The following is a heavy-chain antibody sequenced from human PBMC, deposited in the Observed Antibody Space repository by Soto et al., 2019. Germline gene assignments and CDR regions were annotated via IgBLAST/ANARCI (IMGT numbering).Heavy chain of an antibody. V-gene: IGHV3-23*01. CDR3: AKDRGSGWPSNFDY. D-gene: IGHD6-25*01. Sequence: EVHLLESGGGLVQPGGSLRLSCAASGFTFSSCAMSWVRQAPGKGLEWVSAVSDSGRTTYSADSVKGRFTISRDNSKNTLYLQMNSLRAEDTAVYFCAKDRGSGWPSNFDYWGQGTLVTVSS. CDR2: VSDSGRTT. CDR1: GFTFSSCA. J-gene: IGHJ4*02.